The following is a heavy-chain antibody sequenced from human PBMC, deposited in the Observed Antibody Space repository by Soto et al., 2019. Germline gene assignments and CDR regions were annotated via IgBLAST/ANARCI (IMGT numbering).Heavy chain of an antibody. CDR2: ISGSGGST. CDR1: GFTFSSYA. V-gene: IGHV3-23*01. Sequence: PGGSLRLSCAASGFTFSSYAMSWVRQAPGKWLEWVSAISGSGGSTYYADSVKGRFTISRDNSKNTLYLQMNSLRAEDTAVYYCAKDRSGGYDLVFFYYGMDVWGQGXTVTVSS. D-gene: IGHD5-12*01. J-gene: IGHJ6*02. CDR3: AKDRSGGYDLVFFYYGMDV.